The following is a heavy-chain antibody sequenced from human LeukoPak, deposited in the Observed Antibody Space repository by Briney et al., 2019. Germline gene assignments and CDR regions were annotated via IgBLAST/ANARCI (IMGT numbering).Heavy chain of an antibody. CDR1: GYTFTSYY. CDR2: INPSGGST. CDR3: ASSAGKYYDFWSGYFDY. Sequence: GASVKVSCKASGYTFTSYYMHWVRQAPGQGLEWMGIINPSGGSTSYAQKFQGRVTMTRDTSTSTVYMELSSLRSEDTAVYYCASSAGKYYDFWSGYFDYWGRGTLVTVSS. D-gene: IGHD3-3*01. J-gene: IGHJ4*02. V-gene: IGHV1-46*01.